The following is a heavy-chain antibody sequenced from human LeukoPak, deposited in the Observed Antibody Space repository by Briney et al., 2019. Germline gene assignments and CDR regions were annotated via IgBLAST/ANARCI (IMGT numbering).Heavy chain of an antibody. CDR1: GYTLTGLS. J-gene: IGHJ3*02. CDR2: FDPEDGET. D-gene: IGHD6-13*01. Sequence: ASVKVSCKVSGYTLTGLSMHWVRQAPGKGLEWMGGFDPEDGETIYAQKFQGRVTMTEDTSTDTAYMELSSLRSEDTAVYYCATDGYSSSWYGSGAFDIWGQGTMVTVSS. CDR3: ATDGYSSSWYGSGAFDI. V-gene: IGHV1-24*01.